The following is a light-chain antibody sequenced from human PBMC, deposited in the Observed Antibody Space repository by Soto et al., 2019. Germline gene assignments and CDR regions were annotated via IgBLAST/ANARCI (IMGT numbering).Light chain of an antibody. CDR1: QSISSW. J-gene: IGKJ5*01. CDR3: QQYNSYPT. Sequence: DIQMTQSPSTLSASVGDRVTITCRASQSISSWLAWYQQKPGKAPKLLIYKASSLESGVPSRFSGSGSGTEFPLTISCLQPDDFATYYCQQYNSYPTCGRGTRLEIK. V-gene: IGKV1-5*03. CDR2: KAS.